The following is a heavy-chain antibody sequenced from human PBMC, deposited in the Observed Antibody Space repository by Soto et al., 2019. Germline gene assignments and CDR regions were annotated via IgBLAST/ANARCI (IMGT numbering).Heavy chain of an antibody. CDR3: AREGYCSGGSCYPTFDY. CDR1: GYTFTGYY. J-gene: IGHJ4*02. CDR2: INPNSGGT. Sequence: QVQLVQSGAEVKKPGASVKVSCKASGYTFTGYYMHWVRQAPGQGLEWMGWINPNSGGTNYAQKFQGWVTMTRDTSISTVYMELSRLRSDDTAVYYCAREGYCSGGSCYPTFDYWGQGTLVTVSS. D-gene: IGHD2-15*01. V-gene: IGHV1-2*04.